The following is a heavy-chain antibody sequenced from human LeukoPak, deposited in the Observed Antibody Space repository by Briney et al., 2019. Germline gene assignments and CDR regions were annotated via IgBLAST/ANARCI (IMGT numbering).Heavy chain of an antibody. CDR2: IRQDGSAQ. CDR1: GFTFSNYY. J-gene: IGHJ6*03. CDR3: ARDPYNGAYSEGYYYYYMDV. V-gene: IGHV3-7*01. D-gene: IGHD1-1*01. Sequence: PGESLGLSCAASGFTFSNYYMNWVRQAPGKGLEWVANIRQDGSAQFYADSVKGRFTISRDNAKNSLYLQMNSLRVEDTAIYYCARDPYNGAYSEGYYYYYMDVWGKGTTVTVSS.